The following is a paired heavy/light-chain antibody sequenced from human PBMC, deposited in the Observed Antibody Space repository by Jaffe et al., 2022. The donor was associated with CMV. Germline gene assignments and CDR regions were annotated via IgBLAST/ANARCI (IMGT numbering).Heavy chain of an antibody. CDR3: ARRLSSGGSGTPNFFDS. CDR2: IYPGDSDT. Sequence: EVQLVQSGAEVRKPGESLKISCQASGYRFTSYWIGWVRQMPGKGLELVGIIYPGDSDTRYSPSFQGQVTISADKSITTAYLQWSSLKASDTAMYYCARRLSSGGSGTPNFFDSWGQGSLVTVSS. J-gene: IGHJ4*02. D-gene: IGHD3-22*01. V-gene: IGHV5-51*01. CDR1: GYRFTSYW.
Light chain of an antibody. V-gene: IGKV3-11*01. Sequence: EIVLTQSPATLSLSPGERATLSCRASQSVGTWLAWYQQRPGQAPRLVIYDASNRATGIPARFGGSGSGTDFTLTISSLEPEDFAVYFCQQRYTWFTFGQGTKLEIK. CDR1: QSVGTW. CDR3: QQRYTWFT. CDR2: DAS. J-gene: IGKJ2*01.